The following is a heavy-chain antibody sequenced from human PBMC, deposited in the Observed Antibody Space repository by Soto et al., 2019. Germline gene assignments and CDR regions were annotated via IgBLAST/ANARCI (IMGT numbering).Heavy chain of an antibody. CDR3: ASYPSGPYYMDV. J-gene: IGHJ6*03. V-gene: IGHV3-53*01. CDR2: IYSGGST. Sequence: GGSLRLSCAASGFTVSSNYMSWVRQAPGKGLEWVSVIYSGGSTYYADSVKGRFTISRDNSKNTLYLQMNSLRAEDTALYYCASYPSGPYYMDVWGKGTTVTVSS. CDR1: GFTVSSNY.